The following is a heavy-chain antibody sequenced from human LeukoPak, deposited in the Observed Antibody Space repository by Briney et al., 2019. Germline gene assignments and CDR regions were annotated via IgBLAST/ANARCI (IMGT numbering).Heavy chain of an antibody. CDR3: ARDKRGYGDGADGFDY. V-gene: IGHV3-30-3*01. CDR1: GFTFNNYA. Sequence: GGSLRLSCAASGFTFNNYAMHWVRQAPGEGLEWVTIISYDGSNKYYADSVKGRFTISRDNSKNTLYLQMNSLRAEDTAVYYCARDKRGYGDGADGFDYWGQGTLVTVSS. D-gene: IGHD4-17*01. CDR2: ISYDGSNK. J-gene: IGHJ4*02.